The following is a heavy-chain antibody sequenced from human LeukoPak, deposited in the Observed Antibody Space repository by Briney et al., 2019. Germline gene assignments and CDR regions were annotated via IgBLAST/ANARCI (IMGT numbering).Heavy chain of an antibody. CDR3: ARDAAGYDLGVDY. D-gene: IGHD5-12*01. V-gene: IGHV1-2*02. J-gene: IGHJ4*02. CDR1: GYTFTGYY. CDR2: INPNSGGT. Sequence: GASVKVSCKASGYTFTGYYMHWVRQAPGQGLEWTGWINPNSGGTNYAQKFQGRVTMTRDTSISTAYMELSRLRSDDTAVYYCARDAAGYDLGVDYWGQGTLVTVSS.